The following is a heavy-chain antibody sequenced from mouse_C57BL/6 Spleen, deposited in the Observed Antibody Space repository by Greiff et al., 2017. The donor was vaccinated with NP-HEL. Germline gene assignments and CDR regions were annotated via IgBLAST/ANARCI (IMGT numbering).Heavy chain of an antibody. Sequence: EVQVVESGPGLVKPSQSLSLTCSVTGYSITSGYYWNWIRQFPGNKLEWMGYISYDGSNNYNPSLKNRISITRDTSKNQFFLKLNSVTTEDTATYYCASRDYGWFAYWGQGTLVTVSA. CDR3: ASRDYGWFAY. CDR2: ISYDGSN. J-gene: IGHJ3*01. CDR1: GYSITSGYY. D-gene: IGHD2-4*01. V-gene: IGHV3-6*01.